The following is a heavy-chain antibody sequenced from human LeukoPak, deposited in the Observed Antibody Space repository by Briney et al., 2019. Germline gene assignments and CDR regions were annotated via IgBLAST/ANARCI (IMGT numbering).Heavy chain of an antibody. J-gene: IGHJ6*03. CDR2: INPNSGGT. D-gene: IGHD6-19*01. CDR1: GYTFTSYY. Sequence: GASVKVSCKASGYTFTSYYMHWVRQAPGQGLEWMGWINPNSGGTNYAQKFQGRVTMTRDTSISTAYMELSRLRSDDTAVYYCARHDSSGWDYYYYYMDVWGKGTTVTVSS. CDR3: ARHDSSGWDYYYYYMDV. V-gene: IGHV1-2*02.